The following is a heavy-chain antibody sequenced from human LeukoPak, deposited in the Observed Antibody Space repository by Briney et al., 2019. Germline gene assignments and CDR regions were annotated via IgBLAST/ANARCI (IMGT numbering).Heavy chain of an antibody. CDR1: GFTFSDYY. Sequence: PGGSLRLSCAASGFTFSDYYMSWIRQAPGKGLEWVSYISSSGSTIYYADSVKGRFTISRDNAKNSLYLQMNSLRAEDTAVYYCARDRCGGDCYSTSRRNAFDIWGQGTMVTVSS. CDR2: ISSSGSTI. V-gene: IGHV3-11*01. CDR3: ARDRCGGDCYSTSRRNAFDI. J-gene: IGHJ3*02. D-gene: IGHD2-21*02.